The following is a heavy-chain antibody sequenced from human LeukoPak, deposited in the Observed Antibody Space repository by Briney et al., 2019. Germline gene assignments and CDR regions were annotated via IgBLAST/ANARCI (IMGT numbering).Heavy chain of an antibody. Sequence: SLRLSCAASGFTLCDYALHWVRAAPGKGLGWGSGVCWDSGSIGYADSVKGRFTISRDNAKNSLYLQMNSLRAEDTALYYCAKDRSLGYCSGGSCPSLVGDYWGQGTLVTVSS. J-gene: IGHJ4*02. CDR1: GFTLCDYA. V-gene: IGHV3-9*01. CDR2: VCWDSGSI. CDR3: AKDRSLGYCSGGSCPSLVGDY. D-gene: IGHD2-15*01.